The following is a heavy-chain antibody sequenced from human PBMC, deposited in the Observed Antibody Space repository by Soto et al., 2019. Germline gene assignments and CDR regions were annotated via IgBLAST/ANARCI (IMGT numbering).Heavy chain of an antibody. Sequence: QVQLVQSGAEVKKPGSSVKVSCKASGGTFTSYAISWVRQAPGQGLQWMGGIIPIFGTTDYAQKFQGRVTITAGESTSTAYMGLSSLRSEDTAVYYCAVHRTRYGRSDYSYDMDVWGQGTTVTVSS. CDR1: GGTFTSYA. CDR3: AVHRTRYGRSDYSYDMDV. D-gene: IGHD3-10*01. CDR2: IIPIFGTT. J-gene: IGHJ6*02. V-gene: IGHV1-69*01.